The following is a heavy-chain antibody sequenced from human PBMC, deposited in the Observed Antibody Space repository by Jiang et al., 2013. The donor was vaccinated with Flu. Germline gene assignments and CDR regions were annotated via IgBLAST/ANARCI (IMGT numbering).Heavy chain of an antibody. Sequence: LLKPSETLSLTCAVSPGSFVGRYRGWIRQAPGKGLEWIGEISQSGGTNYNPSLRSRVTMSVDASRDQFSLNLRSVTAADTAVYYCARGGRTVILPDAMEDYFDFWGQGILVIVSS. CDR2: ISQSGGT. V-gene: IGHV4-34*01. CDR1: PGSFVGRY. CDR3: ARGGRTVILPDAMEDYFDF. D-gene: IGHD2-2*01. J-gene: IGHJ4*02.